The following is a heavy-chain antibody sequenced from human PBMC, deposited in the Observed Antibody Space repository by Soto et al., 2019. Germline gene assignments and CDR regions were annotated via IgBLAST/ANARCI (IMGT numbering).Heavy chain of an antibody. J-gene: IGHJ4*01. CDR2: IYCSGST. CDR1: GDSISSGDYY. Sequence: SETLSLTCTVSGDSISSGDYYWSWIRQVPKKGLEWIGYIYCSGSTYYKPSLKSRVAMSVDTTKNHSPMKLSSVTAADTAIYCCGRDGRIATAGTFDYWGHGTMVTVSS. D-gene: IGHD6-13*01. CDR3: GRDGRIATAGTFDY. V-gene: IGHV4-31*03.